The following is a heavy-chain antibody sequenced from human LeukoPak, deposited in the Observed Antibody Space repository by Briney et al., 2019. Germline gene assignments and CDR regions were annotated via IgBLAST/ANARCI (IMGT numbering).Heavy chain of an antibody. Sequence: SVKVSCKASGGTFSSYAISWVRQAPGQGLEWMGGIIPIFGTANYAQKFQGRVTIIADESTSTAYMELSSLRSEDTAVYYCARYPTGDCGSTSCYTWWFDPWGQGTLVTVSS. V-gene: IGHV1-69*13. CDR1: GGTFSSYA. CDR3: ARYPTGDCGSTSCYTWWFDP. J-gene: IGHJ5*02. D-gene: IGHD2-2*02. CDR2: IIPIFGTA.